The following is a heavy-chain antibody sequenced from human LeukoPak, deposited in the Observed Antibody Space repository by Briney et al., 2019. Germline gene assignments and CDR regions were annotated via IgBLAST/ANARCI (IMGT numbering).Heavy chain of an antibody. CDR3: ARDPPGAPS. D-gene: IGHD3-10*01. CDR1: GFTFDDYG. V-gene: IGHV3-20*04. CDR2: INWNVGRT. J-gene: IGHJ5*02. Sequence: PGGCLRPSCAASGFTFDDYGMSWVRQAPAKVLEWDSGINWNVGRTGYADSVKGRFTIPRDNAKNSLYLQMNSLRAEDTALYYCARDPPGAPSWGQGTLVTVSS.